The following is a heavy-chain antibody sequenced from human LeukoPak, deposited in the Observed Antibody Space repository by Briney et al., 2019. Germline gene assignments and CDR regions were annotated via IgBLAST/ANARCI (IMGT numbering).Heavy chain of an antibody. CDR3: ARVRGSYYGVRAFDI. Sequence: SETLSLTCAVYGGSFSGYYWSWIRQPPGKGLEWIGEINHSGSTNYNPSLKSRVTISVDTSKNQFSLKLSSVTAADTAVYYCARVRGSYYGVRAFDIGGQGTMVTVFS. CDR2: INHSGST. CDR1: GGSFSGYY. J-gene: IGHJ3*02. V-gene: IGHV4-34*01. D-gene: IGHD1-26*01.